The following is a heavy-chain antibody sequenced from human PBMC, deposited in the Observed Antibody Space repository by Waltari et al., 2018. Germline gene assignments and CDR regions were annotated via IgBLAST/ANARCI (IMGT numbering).Heavy chain of an antibody. Sequence: QVQLQESGPGLVKPSETLSLTCTVSGGSISSHYWSWIRQPPGKGLEWIGYIYYSGSTNYNPALKSRVTIAVDTSKNQFSLKLSSVTAADTAVYYCAREGWFGERIVAFDIWGQGTMVTVSS. J-gene: IGHJ3*02. D-gene: IGHD3-10*01. CDR1: GGSISSHY. V-gene: IGHV4-59*11. CDR2: IYYSGST. CDR3: AREGWFGERIVAFDI.